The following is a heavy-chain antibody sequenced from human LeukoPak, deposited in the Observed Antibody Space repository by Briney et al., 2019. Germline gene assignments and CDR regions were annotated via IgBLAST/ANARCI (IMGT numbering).Heavy chain of an antibody. CDR1: GYGFTSYW. J-gene: IGHJ6*03. D-gene: IGHD3-3*01. V-gene: IGHV5-51*01. Sequence: GESLKISCKGSGYGFTSYWIGWVRQMPGKGLEWMGIIYPGDSDTRYSPSFQGQVTISADKSISTAYLQWSSLKASDTAMYYCARLRILSGTYEDHNYYMDVWGKGTTVTVSS. CDR3: ARLRILSGTYEDHNYYMDV. CDR2: IYPGDSDT.